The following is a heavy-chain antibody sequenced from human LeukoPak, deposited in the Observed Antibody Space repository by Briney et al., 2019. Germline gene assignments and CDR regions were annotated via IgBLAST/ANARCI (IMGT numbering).Heavy chain of an antibody. CDR3: ARGLSSLYYGSGSYNYYYYVMDV. J-gene: IGHJ6*02. V-gene: IGHV4-34*01. Sequence: SETLSLTCAVYGGSFSGYYWSWIRQPPGKGLEWIGEINHSGSTNYNPSLKSRVTISVDTSKNQFSLKLSSVTAADTAVYYCARGLSSLYYGSGSYNYYYYVMDVWGQGTTVTVSS. D-gene: IGHD3-10*01. CDR1: GGSFSGYY. CDR2: INHSGST.